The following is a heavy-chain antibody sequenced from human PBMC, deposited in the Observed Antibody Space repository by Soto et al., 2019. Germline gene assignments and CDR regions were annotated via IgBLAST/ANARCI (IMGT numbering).Heavy chain of an antibody. V-gene: IGHV1-69*13. Sequence: SVKVSCKASGGTFSSDAISWVRQAPGHGLEWMGGIITIFNTANYAQVFHGRVTITADESTSTAYMELSSLRSEDTAVYYCARSRCTNGVCYSLSPGLDVWGPGTTVTVSS. CDR3: ARSRCTNGVCYSLSPGLDV. D-gene: IGHD2-8*01. CDR1: GGTFSSDA. J-gene: IGHJ6*02. CDR2: IITIFNTA.